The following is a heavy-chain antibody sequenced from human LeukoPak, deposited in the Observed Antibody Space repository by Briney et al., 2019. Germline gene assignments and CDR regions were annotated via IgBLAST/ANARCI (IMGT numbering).Heavy chain of an antibody. CDR3: ARDPFTMVRGTIIYFDY. CDR2: ISSSSSYI. V-gene: IGHV3-21*01. D-gene: IGHD3-10*01. J-gene: IGHJ4*02. CDR1: GFTSSSYS. Sequence: NPGGSLRLSCAASGFTSSSYSMNWVRQAPGKGLEWVSFISSSSSYIYYADSVKGRFTISRDNAKNSLYLQMNSLRAEDTAVYYCARDPFTMVRGTIIYFDYWGQGTLVTVSS.